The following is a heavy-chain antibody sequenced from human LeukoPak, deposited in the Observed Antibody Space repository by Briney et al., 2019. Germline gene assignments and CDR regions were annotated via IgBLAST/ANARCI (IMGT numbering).Heavy chain of an antibody. V-gene: IGHV4-31*03. CDR1: GGSISSGGYY. CDR3: ARAPGHYYDSSGYYQIPGPLFDY. Sequence: SQTLSLTCTVSGGSISSGGYYWSWIRQHPGKGLEWIGYIYYSGSIYYNPSLKSRVTISVDTSKNQFSLKLSSVTAADTAVYYCARAPGHYYDSSGYYQIPGPLFDYWGQGTLVTVSS. D-gene: IGHD3-22*01. J-gene: IGHJ4*02. CDR2: IYYSGSI.